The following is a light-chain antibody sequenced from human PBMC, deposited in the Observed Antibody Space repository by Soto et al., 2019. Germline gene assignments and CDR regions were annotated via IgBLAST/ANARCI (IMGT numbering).Light chain of an antibody. CDR1: QSINGY. CDR2: DAS. J-gene: IGKJ1*01. CDR3: QQRSNWPPWT. Sequence: PGARATLSCRASQSINGYLAWYQHKPGQAPRLLIDDASNRATGVPARFSGSGSGTDFTLTISSLEPEDFAVYYCQQRSNWPPWTFGQGTKVDIK. V-gene: IGKV3-11*01.